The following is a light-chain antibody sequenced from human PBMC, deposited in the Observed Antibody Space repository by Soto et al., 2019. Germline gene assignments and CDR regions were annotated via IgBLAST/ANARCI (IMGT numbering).Light chain of an antibody. V-gene: IGKV3-20*01. J-gene: IGKJ1*01. Sequence: EIVLTQSPGTLSLSPGDTAALSCRASQSVSNNYLAWYQQKPGQAPRLLIYGASSRATGIPDRFSGSASGTDFTLTISRLEPEDFAVYYCQQYGTSPRMFGQGTQGEIK. CDR1: QSVSNNY. CDR3: QQYGTSPRM. CDR2: GAS.